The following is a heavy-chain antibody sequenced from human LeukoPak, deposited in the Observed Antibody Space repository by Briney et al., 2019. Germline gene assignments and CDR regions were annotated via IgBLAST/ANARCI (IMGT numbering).Heavy chain of an antibody. CDR3: ARLGLMDGY. CDR2: IYYSGST. Sequence: GSLRLSCAASGFTFSSYAMSWIRQPPGKGVEWIGYIYYSGSTNYNPSLKSRVTISVDTSKNQFSLKLSSVTAADTAVYYCARLGLMDGYWGQGTLVTVSS. J-gene: IGHJ4*02. D-gene: IGHD2-8*01. CDR1: GFTFSSYA. V-gene: IGHV4-59*08.